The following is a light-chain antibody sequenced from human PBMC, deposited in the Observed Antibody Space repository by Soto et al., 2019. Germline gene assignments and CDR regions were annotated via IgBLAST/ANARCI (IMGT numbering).Light chain of an antibody. Sequence: DIQLTQSPSFLSASVGDRVTITCRASQAIDTYLTWYQQKPGKAPQVLIYAASTLQSGVPPRFSGSGSGTDFTLTISSLQPEDFATYYCQQLQSYPLTFGGGTKVEI. CDR2: AAS. CDR3: QQLQSYPLT. J-gene: IGKJ4*01. CDR1: QAIDTY. V-gene: IGKV1-9*01.